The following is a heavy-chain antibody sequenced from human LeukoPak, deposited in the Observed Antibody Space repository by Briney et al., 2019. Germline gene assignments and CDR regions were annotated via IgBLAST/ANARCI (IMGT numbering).Heavy chain of an antibody. Sequence: ASVKVSCKASGYTFSGYDMHWVRQAPGQGLEWMAWINSNSGGTNYAETVKGRFTMTRDNSMSTAYMQLSRLRADDKAVYYCARSQIQLTVVVITLSEYNMDVWGKGPTVTVPS. CDR3: ARSQIQLTVVVITLSEYNMDV. J-gene: IGHJ6*03. D-gene: IGHD3-22*01. V-gene: IGHV1-2*02. CDR1: GYTFSGYD. CDR2: INSNSGGT.